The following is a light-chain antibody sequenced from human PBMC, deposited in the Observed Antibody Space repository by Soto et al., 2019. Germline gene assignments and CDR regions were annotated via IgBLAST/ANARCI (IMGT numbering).Light chain of an antibody. CDR1: QSLVYSDGKTY. J-gene: IGKJ4*01. V-gene: IGKV2D-29*01. CDR2: EVF. CDR3: MQSIQLPLT. Sequence: DIVMTQTPLSLSVTPGQPASISCKSNQSLVYSDGKTYLYWYLQKSAQPPQLLIYEVFDLFSGVPVRFSGSESGTDFALKISRVEAEDVGDYYCMQSIQLPLTFGGGTKVEI.